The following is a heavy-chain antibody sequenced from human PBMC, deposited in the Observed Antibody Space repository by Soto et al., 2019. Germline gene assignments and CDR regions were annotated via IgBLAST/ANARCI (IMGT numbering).Heavy chain of an antibody. CDR3: ASDYNAYQRQHVFDI. V-gene: IGHV1-46*02. CDR2: INPRGAST. Sequence: QVQLVQSGAEVKKPGASVKVACKASGYSFNSYYMHWVRQAPGQGPEWMGVINPRGASTSYAQKCQGRVTMTRDTSTSTVYMELSSLRSEDTALYYCASDYNAYQRQHVFDIWGQGTLVTVSS. D-gene: IGHD3-10*01. J-gene: IGHJ3*02. CDR1: GYSFNSYY.